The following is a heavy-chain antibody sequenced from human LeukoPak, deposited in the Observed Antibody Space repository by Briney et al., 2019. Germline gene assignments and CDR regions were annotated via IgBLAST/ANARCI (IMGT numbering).Heavy chain of an antibody. D-gene: IGHD3-22*01. CDR3: ARVGAIGYDSSGYYLGY. CDR1: GYTFTSYD. CDR2: MNPNSGNT. Sequence: EASVKVSCKASGYTFTSYDINWVRQATGQGLEWMGWMNPNSGNTGYAQKFRGRVTITRNTSVSTAYMELSSLRSEDTAVYYCARVGAIGYDSSGYYLGYWGQGTLVTVSS. J-gene: IGHJ4*02. V-gene: IGHV1-8*03.